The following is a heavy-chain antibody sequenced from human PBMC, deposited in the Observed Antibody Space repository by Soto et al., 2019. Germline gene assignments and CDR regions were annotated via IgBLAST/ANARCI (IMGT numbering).Heavy chain of an antibody. Sequence: PSETLSLTCTVSGVSISSGGYYWSWIRQHPGKGLEWIGYIYYSGTTYYNPSLRSRVTISVDTSKNQFSLRLTSVTAADTAVYYCARSVDPWGRGTLVTVSS. CDR1: GVSISSGGYY. CDR3: ARSVDP. J-gene: IGHJ5*02. V-gene: IGHV4-31*03. CDR2: IYYSGTT.